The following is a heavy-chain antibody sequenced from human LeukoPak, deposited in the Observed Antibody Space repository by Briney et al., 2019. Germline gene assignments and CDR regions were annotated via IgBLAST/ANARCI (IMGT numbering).Heavy chain of an antibody. V-gene: IGHV3-13*01. Sequence: GGSLRLSCAASGFTFSSYDMHWVRQATGKGLEWVSAIGTAGDTYYPGSVKGRFTISRENAKNPLYLQMNSLRAGDTAVYYCARALVGDSKAAVNYYYYYMDVWGKGTTVTVS. D-gene: IGHD3-10*01. CDR1: GFTFSSYD. CDR3: ARALVGDSKAAVNYYYYYMDV. CDR2: IGTAGDT. J-gene: IGHJ6*03.